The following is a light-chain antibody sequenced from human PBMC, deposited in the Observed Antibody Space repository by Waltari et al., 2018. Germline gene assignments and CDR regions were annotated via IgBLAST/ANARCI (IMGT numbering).Light chain of an antibody. V-gene: IGKV3-20*01. CDR2: GAS. CDR3: QQYGSSPDP. CDR1: QSVSSSY. J-gene: IGKJ5*01. Sequence: EIVLTQSPGTLSLSPGERVTLSCRASQSVSSSYLAWYQQKPGQAPRLLIYGASSRATGIPDRFSGSGSGTDFTLTISRLEPEDFAVYYCQQYGSSPDPFGQGTRLEIK.